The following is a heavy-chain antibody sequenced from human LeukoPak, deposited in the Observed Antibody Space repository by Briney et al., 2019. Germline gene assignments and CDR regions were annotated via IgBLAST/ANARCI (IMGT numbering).Heavy chain of an antibody. CDR3: ARDSLGFYDILTGYYASNWFDP. CDR1: GYTFTGYY. D-gene: IGHD3-9*01. Sequence: ASVKVSCKASGYTFTGYYMHWVRQAPGQGLEWMGWINPNSGGTNYAQKFQGRVTMTRDTSISTAYMELSRLRSDDTAVYYCARDSLGFYDILTGYYASNWFDPWGQGTLVTVSS. V-gene: IGHV1-2*02. CDR2: INPNSGGT. J-gene: IGHJ5*02.